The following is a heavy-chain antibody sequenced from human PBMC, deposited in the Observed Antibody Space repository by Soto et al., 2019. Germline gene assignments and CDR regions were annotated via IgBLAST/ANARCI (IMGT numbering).Heavy chain of an antibody. CDR3: ARDALEYTTSSGWFDS. CDR2: TIPLFGTT. V-gene: IGHV1-69*13. D-gene: IGHD6-6*01. J-gene: IGHJ5*01. Sequence: SVKVSCKASGGTFGTHAITWVRQAPGQGLEWLGVTIPLFGTTNYAQKFQGRVTITADDSTSTVYMQLNSLRSEDTAIYYCARDALEYTTSSGWFDSWGQGTLVTVSS. CDR1: GGTFGTHA.